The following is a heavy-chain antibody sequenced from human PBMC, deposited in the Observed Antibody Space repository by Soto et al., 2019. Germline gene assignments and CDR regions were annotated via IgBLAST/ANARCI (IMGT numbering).Heavy chain of an antibody. J-gene: IGHJ4*02. D-gene: IGHD3-10*01. CDR3: ARGLWFGELLDPFAY. CDR2: IYYSGST. Sequence: QLQLQESGPGLVKPSETLSLTCTVSGGSISSSSYYWGWIRQPPGKGLEWIGSIYYSGSTYYNPSLKSRVNISVDTSKNQFSLKLSSVTAADTAVYYCARGLWFGELLDPFAYGGQGTLVTVSS. CDR1: GGSISSSSYY. V-gene: IGHV4-39*01.